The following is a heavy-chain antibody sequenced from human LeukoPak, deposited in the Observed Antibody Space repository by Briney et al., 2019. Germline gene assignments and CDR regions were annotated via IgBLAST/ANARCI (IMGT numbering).Heavy chain of an antibody. D-gene: IGHD6-19*01. V-gene: IGHV1-2*02. CDR1: GYTFTGYY. CDR3: TKVAVTGPFDY. Sequence: ASVKVSCKASGYTFTGYYMHWVRQAPGQGLEWMGWINPNSGGTNYAQKFQGRVTMTRDTSISTAYMELSRLRSEDTAVYYCTKVAVTGPFDYWGQGTLVTVSS. CDR2: INPNSGGT. J-gene: IGHJ4*02.